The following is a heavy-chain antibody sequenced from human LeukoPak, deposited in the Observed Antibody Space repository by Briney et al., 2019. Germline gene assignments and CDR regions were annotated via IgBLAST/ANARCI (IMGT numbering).Heavy chain of an antibody. CDR3: ARDMVKYYGSGLDY. CDR2: IWYDGSNK. Sequence: HPGGSLRLSRAASGFTFSSYGMHWVRQAPGKGLEWVAVIWYDGSNKYYADSVKGRFTISRDNSKNTLYLQMNSLRAEDTAVYYCARDMVKYYGSGLDYWGQGTLVTVSS. D-gene: IGHD3-10*01. J-gene: IGHJ4*02. CDR1: GFTFSSYG. V-gene: IGHV3-33*01.